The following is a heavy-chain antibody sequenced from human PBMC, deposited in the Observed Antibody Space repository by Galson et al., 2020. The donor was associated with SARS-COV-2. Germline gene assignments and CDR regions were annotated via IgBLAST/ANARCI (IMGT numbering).Heavy chain of an antibody. V-gene: IGHV1-3*01. J-gene: IGHJ6*03. CDR2: INAGNGNT. CDR1: GYTFTSYA. D-gene: IGHD2-2*02. Sequence: ASVKVSCKASGYTFTSYAMHWVRQAPGQRLEWMGWINAGNGNTKYSQKFQGRVTITRDTSASTAYMELSSLRSEDTAVYYCARERYCSSTSCYMLGGYYYYYMDVWGKGTTVTVSS. CDR3: ARERYCSSTSCYMLGGYYYYYMDV.